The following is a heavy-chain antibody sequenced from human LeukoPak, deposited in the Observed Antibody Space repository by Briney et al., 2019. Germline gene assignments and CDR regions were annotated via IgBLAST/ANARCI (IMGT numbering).Heavy chain of an antibody. CDR1: GYTFTSYA. CDR2: MSPKSANT. CDR3: ARGHAYYDILTGYSIYGMDV. V-gene: IGHV1-8*02. Sequence: ASVRVSCKASGYTFTSYAMHWVRQAPGQRLEWMGWMSPKSANTGYAQKFQGRVTMTTNTSINTAYMELSSLRSEDTAVYYCARGHAYYDILTGYSIYGMDVWGQGTTVTVSS. J-gene: IGHJ6*02. D-gene: IGHD3-9*01.